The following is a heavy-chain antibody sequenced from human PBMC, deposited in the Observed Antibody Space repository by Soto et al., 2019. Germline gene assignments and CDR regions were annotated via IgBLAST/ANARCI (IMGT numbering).Heavy chain of an antibody. CDR3: AIPGIAAAGTHCYDGMDV. V-gene: IGHV1-69*12. J-gene: IGHJ6*02. CDR1: GGTFSSYA. CDR2: VIPIVGTA. D-gene: IGHD6-13*01. Sequence: QVQLVQSGAEVKKPGSSVKVSCKASGGTFSSYAISWVRQAPGQGLEWMGGVIPIVGTANYAQKFQGRVTITADESTSTAYMELSRLRSEDTAVYYCAIPGIAAAGTHCYDGMDVWGQGTTVTVSS.